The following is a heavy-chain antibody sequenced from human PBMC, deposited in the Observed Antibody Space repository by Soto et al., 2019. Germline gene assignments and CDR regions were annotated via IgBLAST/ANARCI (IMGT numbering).Heavy chain of an antibody. Sequence: EVQLLESGGDLVQPGGSLRLACAASGFSFSSYAMVWVRQAPGKGLEWVSVISARGGSSYFADSVKGRFTISRDNSKNVLSLEMNSPRAEDTAIYFCAKGSIEYSASVDHWGHGTLVLVSA. V-gene: IGHV3-23*01. J-gene: IGHJ4*01. CDR3: AKGSIEYSASVDH. CDR2: ISARGGSS. D-gene: IGHD5-12*01. CDR1: GFSFSSYA.